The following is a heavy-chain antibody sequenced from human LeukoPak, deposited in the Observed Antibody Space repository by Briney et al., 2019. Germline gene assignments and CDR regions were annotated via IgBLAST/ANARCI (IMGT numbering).Heavy chain of an antibody. D-gene: IGHD2-2*01. CDR3: AKTGCSTSSCRGKEYDY. CDR1: GFTFSTYD. V-gene: IGHV3-30*18. CDR2: ISSDVNHR. J-gene: IGHJ4*02. Sequence: GGSLRLSCAASGFTFSTYDMHWVRQAPGKGLEWVAVISSDVNHRYYADSVRGRFTISRDNFKDTLDLQMNSLRAEDTAVYYCAKTGCSTSSCRGKEYDYWGQGTLVTVSS.